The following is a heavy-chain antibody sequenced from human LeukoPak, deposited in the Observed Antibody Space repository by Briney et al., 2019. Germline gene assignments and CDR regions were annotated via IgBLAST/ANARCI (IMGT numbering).Heavy chain of an antibody. D-gene: IGHD3-22*01. CDR3: TRGSIAYYYMDV. CDR1: GGSISSSSYY. J-gene: IGHJ6*03. CDR2: IYYGGST. Sequence: SSETLSLTCTVSGGSISSSSYYWSWIRQPPGKGLEWIGNIYYGGSTNYNPSLKSRVTISVDTSKNQFSLKLSSVTAADTAVYYCTRGSIAYYYMDVWGKGTTVTISS. V-gene: IGHV4-61*01.